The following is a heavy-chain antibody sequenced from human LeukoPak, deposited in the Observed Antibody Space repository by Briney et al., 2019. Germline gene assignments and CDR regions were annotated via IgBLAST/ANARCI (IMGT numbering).Heavy chain of an antibody. CDR2: ISSSGRDT. V-gene: IGHV3-74*01. J-gene: IGHJ4*02. CDR3: AREDYESCHFDS. CDR1: GFTFSNYW. D-gene: IGHD4-17*01. Sequence: GGSLRLSCAASGFTFSNYWMHWVRQAPGKGLVWVSRISSSGRDTTYADSVKGRFTISRDNAKNTLSLQMNSLRAEDTAVYYCAREDYESCHFDSWGQGTLVTVSS.